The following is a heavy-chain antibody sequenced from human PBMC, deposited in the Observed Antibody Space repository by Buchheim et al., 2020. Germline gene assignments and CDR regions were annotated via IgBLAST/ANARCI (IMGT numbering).Heavy chain of an antibody. D-gene: IGHD2-15*01. CDR1: GGSISGYY. CDR3: ARDDRKYCTGGSCYVSTFDY. Sequence: QVQLQESGPGLVKPSETLSLTCTVSGGSISGYYWSWIRQPPGKGLEWIGRIYNSDTRYNPSLTSRVTISADTSKNQISLQLSSVTAADTAVYFCARDDRKYCTGGSCYVSTFDYWGQGTL. J-gene: IGHJ4*02. V-gene: IGHV4-59*01. CDR2: IYNSDT.